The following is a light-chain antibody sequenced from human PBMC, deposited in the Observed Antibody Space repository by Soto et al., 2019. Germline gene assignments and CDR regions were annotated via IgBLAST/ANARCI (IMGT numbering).Light chain of an antibody. CDR1: SSNIGSDY. Sequence: QSVLAQPPSTSGTPGQRVTISCSGSSSNIGSDYVSWYQHLPGAAPKLLIYKSNQRPSGVPDRFSGSKSGTSASLAICGLRSEDAADYYCAAWDGSLSAVVFGGGTKLTVL. V-gene: IGLV1-47*01. CDR3: AAWDGSLSAVV. CDR2: KSN. J-gene: IGLJ2*01.